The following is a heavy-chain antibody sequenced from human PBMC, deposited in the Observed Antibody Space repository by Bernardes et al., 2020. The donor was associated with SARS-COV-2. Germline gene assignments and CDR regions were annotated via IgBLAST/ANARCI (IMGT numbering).Heavy chain of an antibody. CDR1: GFTFSSYA. D-gene: IGHD1-26*01. CDR2: ISGSVGTT. V-gene: IGHV3-23*01. J-gene: IGHJ4*02. CDR3: AKFLAGSSPHRTGATNYFDY. Sequence: GGSLRLSCVASGFTFSSYAMSWVRKVPGKGLEWVSSISGSVGTTFYADSVKGRFTISRDNSKNTLYLQMKSLSAEDTAVYYCAKFLAGSSPHRTGATNYFDYWGQGTLVTVSS.